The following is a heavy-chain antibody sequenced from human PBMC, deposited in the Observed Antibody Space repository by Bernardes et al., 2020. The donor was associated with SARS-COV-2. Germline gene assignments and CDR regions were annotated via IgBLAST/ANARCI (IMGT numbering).Heavy chain of an antibody. D-gene: IGHD2-2*01. V-gene: IGHV3-48*03. CDR1: GFTFSSYE. CDR2: ISSSGSTI. Sequence: GGSLRLSCAASGFTFSSYEMNWVRQAPGKGLEWVSYISSSGSTIYYADSVKGRFTISRDNAKNSLYLQMNSLRAEDTAVYYCAREGRAEDCSSTSCYFYYYYGMDVWGQGTTVTVSS. J-gene: IGHJ6*02. CDR3: AREGRAEDCSSTSCYFYYYYGMDV.